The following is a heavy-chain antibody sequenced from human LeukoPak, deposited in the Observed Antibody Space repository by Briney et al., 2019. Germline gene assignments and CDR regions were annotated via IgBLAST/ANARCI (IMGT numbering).Heavy chain of an antibody. D-gene: IGHD5-12*01. CDR1: GGSISSYY. CDR2: IYYSGST. CDR3: ARSGLDSRYYFGMDV. J-gene: IGHJ6*02. V-gene: IGHV4-59*01. Sequence: SETLSLTCTVSGGSISSYYWSWIRQPPGGGLEWIGDIYYSGSTNYKPSLKRRVTISLDTSTSQFSLKLRSVTAADTAVYYCARSGLDSRYYFGMDVWGQGTTVTVSS.